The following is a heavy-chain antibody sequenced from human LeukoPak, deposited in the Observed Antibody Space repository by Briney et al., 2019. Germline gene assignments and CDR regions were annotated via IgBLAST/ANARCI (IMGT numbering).Heavy chain of an antibody. V-gene: IGHV3-23*01. J-gene: IGHJ4*02. CDR1: GFTFSSYA. CDR3: AKDGFSYYYDSSGQKDY. Sequence: GGSLRPSCAASGFTFSSYAMSWVRQAPGKGLEWVSAISGSGGSTYYADSVKGRFTISRDNSKNTLYLQMNSLRAEDTAVYYCAKDGFSYYYDSSGQKDYWGQGTLVTVSS. D-gene: IGHD3-22*01. CDR2: ISGSGGST.